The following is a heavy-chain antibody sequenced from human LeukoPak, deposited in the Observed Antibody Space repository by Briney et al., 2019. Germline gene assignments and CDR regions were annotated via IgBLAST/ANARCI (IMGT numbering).Heavy chain of an antibody. V-gene: IGHV4-39*01. Sequence: PSETLSLTCTVSGGSISSSSYYWGWIRQPPGKGLEWIGNICYSGSTYYNPSLQSRVTISVDTSKNQFSLKLTSVTAADTAVYYCAGRLGVAISTFDYWGQGTLVTVSS. J-gene: IGHJ4*02. D-gene: IGHD6-19*01. CDR3: AGRLGVAISTFDY. CDR2: ICYSGST. CDR1: GGSISSSSYY.